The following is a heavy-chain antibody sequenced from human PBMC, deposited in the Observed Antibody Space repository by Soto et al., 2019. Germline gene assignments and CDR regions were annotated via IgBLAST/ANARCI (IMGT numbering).Heavy chain of an antibody. CDR3: ARDYYDSSGYYQVGRDYGMDV. CDR2: NNPNSGGT. Sequence: QVQLVQSGAEVKKPGASEKVSCKASGYTFTGYYMHWVRQAPGQGLEWIGWNNPNSGGTNYAQKVQRWVTMTRDTSISTAYMELSRLRSDDTALYYCARDYYDSSGYYQVGRDYGMDVWGRGPTVTVSS. D-gene: IGHD3-22*01. CDR1: GYTFTGYY. J-gene: IGHJ6*02. V-gene: IGHV1-2*04.